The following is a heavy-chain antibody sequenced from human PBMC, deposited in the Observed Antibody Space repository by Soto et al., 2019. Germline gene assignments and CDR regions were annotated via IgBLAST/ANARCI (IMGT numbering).Heavy chain of an antibody. J-gene: IGHJ4*02. CDR2: ISYDGSNK. CDR3: AKDQYYYDSSGYYSPQY. CDR1: GFTFSSYC. V-gene: IGHV3-30*18. Sequence: QAGGSLRLSCAASGFTFSSYCMHWVRQAPGKGLEWVAVISYDGSNKYYADSVKGRFTISRDNSKNTLYLQMNSLRAEDTAVYYCAKDQYYYDSSGYYSPQYWGQGTLVTVSS. D-gene: IGHD3-22*01.